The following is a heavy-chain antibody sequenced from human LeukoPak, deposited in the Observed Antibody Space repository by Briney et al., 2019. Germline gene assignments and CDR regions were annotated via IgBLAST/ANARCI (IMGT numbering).Heavy chain of an antibody. CDR1: GFTFSSYS. CDR2: ISGSSSYI. J-gene: IGHJ4*02. CDR3: ARATTVTSPIDY. V-gene: IGHV3-21*01. D-gene: IGHD4-11*01. Sequence: KPGGSLRLSCAASGFTFSSYSMNWVRQAPGKGLEWVSSISGSSSYIYYADSVKGRFTISRDNAKNSLYLQMNSLRAEDTAVYYCARATTVTSPIDYWGQGTLVTVSS.